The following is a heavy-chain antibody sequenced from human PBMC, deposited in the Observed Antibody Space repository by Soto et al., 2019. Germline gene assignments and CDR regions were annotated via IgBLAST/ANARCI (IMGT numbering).Heavy chain of an antibody. CDR3: ARVVDFRNYVDY. D-gene: IGHD5-12*01. Sequence: SVTLSLTCTVSGDSISSGCCYWSWIRQHPGKGLEWIGFIYYSGTTYYNPSLKSRLTISVDTSKNQFSLKLNSVTAADTAVYYCARVVDFRNYVDYWGQGTLVTVS. CDR2: IYYSGTT. V-gene: IGHV4-31*03. CDR1: GDSISSGCCY. J-gene: IGHJ4*02.